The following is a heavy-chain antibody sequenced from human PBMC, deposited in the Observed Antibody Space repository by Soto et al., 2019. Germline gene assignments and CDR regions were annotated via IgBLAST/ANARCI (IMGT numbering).Heavy chain of an antibody. CDR1: GFSFISYA. CDR2: ISDSGGRT. CDR3: TKGGVRFLEWLGDV. Sequence: EVQLLESGGGLVQPGKSLRLSCGASGFSFISYAMSWVRQVPGKRLEWVSSISDSGGRTFYAESVEGRFTISRDDSTSTPFLQMNSLRAQYTAIYYCTKGGVRFLEWLGDVWGQGTKVTVSS. D-gene: IGHD3-3*01. V-gene: IGHV3-23*01. J-gene: IGHJ6*02.